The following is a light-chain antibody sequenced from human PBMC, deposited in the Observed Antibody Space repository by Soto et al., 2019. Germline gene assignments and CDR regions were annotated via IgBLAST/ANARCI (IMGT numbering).Light chain of an antibody. CDR3: QQYNNWPST. CDR1: QSVSSY. Sequence: EIVLTQSPATLSLSPGERATLSCRASQSVSSYLAWYQQKPGQAPRLLIYDASNRATGIPARFSGSGSGTDFTLTISSLQSEDFVVYYCQQYNNWPSTFGQGTKVDIK. J-gene: IGKJ1*01. CDR2: DAS. V-gene: IGKV3-11*01.